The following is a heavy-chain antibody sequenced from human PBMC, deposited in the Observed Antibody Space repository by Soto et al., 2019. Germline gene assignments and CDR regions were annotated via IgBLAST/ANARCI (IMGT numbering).Heavy chain of an antibody. CDR2: ISAYNGNT. V-gene: IGHV1-18*01. Sequence: GPSVEVSCKASGYAFASNGISWVRQAPGQGLEWMGWISAYNGNTNYAQKLQGRGTMTTDTSTSTAYRELRSLRSDDTDVYYCARDGGLELYYSYGMDVWGQGTTVTVSS. J-gene: IGHJ6*02. D-gene: IGHD1-7*01. CDR3: ARDGGLELYYSYGMDV. CDR1: GYAFASNG.